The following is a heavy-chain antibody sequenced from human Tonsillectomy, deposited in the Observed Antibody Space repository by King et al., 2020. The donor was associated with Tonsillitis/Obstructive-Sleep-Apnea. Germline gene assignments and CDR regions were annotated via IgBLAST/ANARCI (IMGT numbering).Heavy chain of an antibody. J-gene: IGHJ6*03. CDR3: AKDTYSYYMDV. CDR1: GFTFDDYA. D-gene: IGHD2-21*01. V-gene: IGHV3-43*02. CDR2: ISGDGGST. Sequence: VQLVESGGGLVQPGGSLRLSCAASGFTFDDYAMHWVRQAPGKGLEWVSLISGDGGSTSYADSVKGRFTISRENSKNSLYLQMNSLRTKDTALYYCAKDTYSYYMDVWGKGTTVTVSS.